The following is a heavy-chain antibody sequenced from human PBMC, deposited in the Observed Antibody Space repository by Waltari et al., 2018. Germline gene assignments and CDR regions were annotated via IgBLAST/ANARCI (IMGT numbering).Heavy chain of an antibody. CDR2: IYSSGST. Sequence: QVQVQESGPGLVKPSGTLSLTCNVSDGSINNYFWTWIRQPAGKGLEWSGRIYSSGSTNCNPSLRSRVTMSIDTSKNQFSLKLASVTAADTAVYFCAREVRRDGYNYVDYWAQGTLVIVSS. CDR1: DGSINNYF. CDR3: AREVRRDGYNYVDY. V-gene: IGHV4-4*07. J-gene: IGHJ4*02. D-gene: IGHD5-12*01.